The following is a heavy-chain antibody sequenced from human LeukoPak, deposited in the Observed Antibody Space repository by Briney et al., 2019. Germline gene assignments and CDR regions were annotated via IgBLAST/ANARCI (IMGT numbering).Heavy chain of an antibody. CDR3: ATVPSPYDYVWGSPGDYGMDV. J-gene: IGHJ6*02. CDR2: FDPEDGET. V-gene: IGHV1-24*01. D-gene: IGHD3-16*01. CDR1: GYTLTELS. Sequence: ASVKVSCKVSGYTLTELSMLWVRQAPGKGLEWMGGFDPEDGETIYAQKFQGRVTMTEDTSTDTAYMELSSLRSEDTAVYYCATVPSPYDYVWGSPGDYGMDVWGQGTTVTVSS.